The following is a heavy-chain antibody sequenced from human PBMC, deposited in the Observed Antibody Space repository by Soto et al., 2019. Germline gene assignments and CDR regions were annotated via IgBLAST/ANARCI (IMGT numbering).Heavy chain of an antibody. CDR1: GGSFSGYY. CDR2: INHSGST. V-gene: IGHV4-34*01. D-gene: IGHD1-26*01. CDR3: ARGSGAQPGLFGAFDY. Sequence: PSENLSLTCAVYGGSFSGYYWSWIRQPPGKGLEWIGEINHSGSTNYNPSLKSRVTISVDTSKNQFSLKLSSVTAADTAVYYCARGSGAQPGLFGAFDYWGQGTLVTVSS. J-gene: IGHJ4*02.